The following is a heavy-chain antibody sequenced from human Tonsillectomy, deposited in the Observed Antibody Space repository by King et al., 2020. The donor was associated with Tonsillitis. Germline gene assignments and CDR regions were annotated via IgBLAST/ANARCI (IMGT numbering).Heavy chain of an antibody. CDR3: ARENYYDSSGYFDY. Sequence: VQLVESGGGVVQPGRSLRLSCAASGFSFSSYAMHWVRQAPGKGLEWVAVISYDGINKYYADSVKGRFTISRDNSKSTLYLQMNSLRAEDTAVYYCARENYYDSSGYFDYWGQRTLVTVSS. J-gene: IGHJ4*02. CDR2: ISYDGINK. CDR1: GFSFSSYA. V-gene: IGHV3-30-3*01. D-gene: IGHD3-22*01.